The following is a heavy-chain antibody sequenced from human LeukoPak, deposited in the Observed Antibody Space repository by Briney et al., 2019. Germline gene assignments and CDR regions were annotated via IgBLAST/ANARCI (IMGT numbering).Heavy chain of an antibody. CDR1: GDSFSGYD. Sequence: TSETLSLTCAVYGDSFSGYDWSWIRQSPGKGQEGVGEINNSGDKNYNPSLKSRVTMSVATSKNQFSLKMTSVTAAATAVFYCSSLPWGGNRGIIRNFIYYRLDVWGKGITVTVSS. D-gene: IGHD3-10*01. CDR3: SSLPWGGNRGIIRNFIYYRLDV. J-gene: IGHJ6*04. CDR2: INNSGDK. V-gene: IGHV4-34*01.